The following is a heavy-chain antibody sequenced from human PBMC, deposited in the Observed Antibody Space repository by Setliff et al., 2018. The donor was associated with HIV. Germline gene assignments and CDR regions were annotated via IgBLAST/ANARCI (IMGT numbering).Heavy chain of an antibody. CDR1: GGSFSGYY. V-gene: IGHV4-34*01. J-gene: IGHJ1*01. CDR2: VNAGGST. D-gene: IGHD3-22*01. Sequence: SETLSLTCAVYGGSFSGYYWSWIRQSPGEGLEWIGEVNAGGSTNYNPSLKSRVTISMDTSKNQFSLRVTSVTAADTAVYYCARHDYYDSGGSLLGEYFQHWGQGTVVTVSS. CDR3: ARHDYYDSGGSLLGEYFQH.